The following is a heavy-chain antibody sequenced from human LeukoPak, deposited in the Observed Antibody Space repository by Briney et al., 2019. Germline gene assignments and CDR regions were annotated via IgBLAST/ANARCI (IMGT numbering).Heavy chain of an antibody. CDR1: GGSISSYY. J-gene: IGHJ4*02. CDR3: ARRYYYDSSGYNPPFDY. D-gene: IGHD3-22*01. CDR2: INHSGST. Sequence: PSETLSLTCTVSGGSISSYYWSWIRQPPGKGLEWIGEINHSGSTNYNPSLKSRVTISVDTSKNQFSLKLSSVTAADTAVYYCARRYYYDSSGYNPPFDYWGQGTLVTVSS. V-gene: IGHV4-34*01.